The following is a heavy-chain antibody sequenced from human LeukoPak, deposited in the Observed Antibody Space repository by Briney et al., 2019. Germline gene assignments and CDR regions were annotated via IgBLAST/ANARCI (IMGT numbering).Heavy chain of an antibody. D-gene: IGHD3-3*01. J-gene: IGHJ4*02. V-gene: IGHV3-48*01. CDR3: ARGDPIYDFWSGGDH. CDR1: GFTFNSYA. CDR2: ISSSSNII. Sequence: GGSLRLSCAASGFTFNSYAFNWVRQAPGKGLEWVPYISSSSNIIYYADSVKGRFTISRDNARNFLYLQMNSLRAEDTAVYYCARGDPIYDFWSGGDHWGQGSLVSVSS.